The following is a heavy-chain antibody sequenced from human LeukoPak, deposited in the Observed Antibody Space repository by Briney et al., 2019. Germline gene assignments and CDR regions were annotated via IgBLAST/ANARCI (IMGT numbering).Heavy chain of an antibody. Sequence: ASVNVSCKASGYTFTGYYMHWVRQAPGQGLEWMGGIIPIFGTANYAQKFQGRVTITADESTSTAYMELSSLRSEDTAVYYCAAGDIVVVPAAMPAPYYYYYYGMDVWGQGTTVTVSS. CDR2: IIPIFGTA. D-gene: IGHD2-2*01. V-gene: IGHV1-69*13. CDR1: GYTFTGYY. J-gene: IGHJ6*02. CDR3: AAGDIVVVPAAMPAPYYYYYYGMDV.